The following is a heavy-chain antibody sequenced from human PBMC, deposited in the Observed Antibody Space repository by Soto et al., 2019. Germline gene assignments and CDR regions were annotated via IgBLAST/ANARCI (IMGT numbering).Heavy chain of an antibody. D-gene: IGHD3-10*01. CDR2: ISGSGGTT. Sequence: GGSLRLSCAASGFTFSSYAMSWVRQAPGKGLEWVSAISGSGGTTYYTDSVKGRFTISRDNSKNTLYLQMNSLRAEDTAVYYCAKDLELLWFGELLPLFDYWGQGTLVTVSS. V-gene: IGHV3-23*01. CDR1: GFTFSSYA. CDR3: AKDLELLWFGELLPLFDY. J-gene: IGHJ4*02.